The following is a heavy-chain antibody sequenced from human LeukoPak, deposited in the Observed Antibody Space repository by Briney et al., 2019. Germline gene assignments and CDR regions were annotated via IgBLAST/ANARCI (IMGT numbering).Heavy chain of an antibody. J-gene: IGHJ4*02. Sequence: TGGSLRLSCVDSGFSFSSYWMHWVRQAPGKGLVWVSRINSDESSTTFADSVEGRFTISRDNAKNTLYLQMNSLRAEDTAVYYCAGGRYSSVWYWGQGTLVTVSS. CDR2: INSDESST. CDR3: AGGRYSSVWY. D-gene: IGHD6-19*01. V-gene: IGHV3-74*01. CDR1: GFSFSSYW.